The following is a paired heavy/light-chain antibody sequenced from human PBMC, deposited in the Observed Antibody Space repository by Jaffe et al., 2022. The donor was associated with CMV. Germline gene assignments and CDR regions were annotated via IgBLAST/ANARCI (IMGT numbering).Light chain of an antibody. V-gene: IGKV1-39*01. J-gene: IGKJ1*01. Sequence: DIQMTQSPSSLSASVGDRVTITCRARQTISTFLNWYQQKPGRAPKLLIFAASSLQNGVPSRFSGGGSGTDFTLTISSLQPEDFATYYCQQSWRSPWTFGQGTKVEIK. CDR2: AAS. CDR1: QTISTF. CDR3: QQSWRSPWT.
Heavy chain of an antibody. CDR3: ARESSGRSGYNDYTWFDP. J-gene: IGHJ5*02. D-gene: IGHD1-1*01. CDR2: ITSNSDYI. CDR1: GLTFSTYT. Sequence: EVQLVESGGGLVKPGGSLRLSCAASGLTFSTYTMNWVRQAPGKGLEWVSYITSNSDYIGYADSVKGRFTVSRDNSRNSLYLQMNSLRAEDTAVYYCARESSGRSGYNDYTWFDPWGQGTLVTVSS. V-gene: IGHV3-21*01.